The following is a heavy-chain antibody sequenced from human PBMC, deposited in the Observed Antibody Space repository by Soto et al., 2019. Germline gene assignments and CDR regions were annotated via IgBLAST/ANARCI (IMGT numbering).Heavy chain of an antibody. CDR2: IYYSGST. V-gene: IGHV4-59*01. D-gene: IGHD6-19*01. J-gene: IGHJ6*02. CDR1: GGSISSYY. Sequence: SETLSLTCTVSGGSISSYYWSWIRQPPGKGLEWIGYIYYSGSTNYNPSLKSRVTISVDTSKNQFSLKLSSVTAADTAVYYCARDSRNSSGWRYYYYGMDVWGQGITVTVSS. CDR3: ARDSRNSSGWRYYYYGMDV.